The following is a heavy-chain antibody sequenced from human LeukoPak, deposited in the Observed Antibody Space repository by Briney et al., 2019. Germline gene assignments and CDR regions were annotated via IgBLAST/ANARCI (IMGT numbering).Heavy chain of an antibody. CDR1: EFIFRNFG. D-gene: IGHD3-16*01. V-gene: IGHV3-23*01. CDR2: ISDVVAHT. CDR3: AKDNYGGVYAS. J-gene: IGHJ5*02. Sequence: PGESLRLSCAASEFIFRNFGMSWIRQAPGKGLEWVSHISDVVAHTWYADSVKGRFIISRDNSNNSVFLQMNSLRPEDTALYYCAKDNYGGVYASWGQGTLVTVSS.